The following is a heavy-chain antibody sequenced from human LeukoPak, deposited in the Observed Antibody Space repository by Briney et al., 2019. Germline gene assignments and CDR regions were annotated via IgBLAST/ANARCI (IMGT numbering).Heavy chain of an antibody. D-gene: IGHD3-3*01. J-gene: IGHJ6*03. V-gene: IGHV3-30*04. CDR2: ISYDGSNK. Sequence: PGRSLRLSCAASGFTFSSYAVHWVRQAPGKGLEWVAVISYDGSNKYYADSVKGRFTISRDNSKNTLYLQMNSLRAEDTAVYYCAREGGWSVLRFLEWSLSGYYMDVWGKGTTVTVSS. CDR1: GFTFSSYA. CDR3: AREGGWSVLRFLEWSLSGYYMDV.